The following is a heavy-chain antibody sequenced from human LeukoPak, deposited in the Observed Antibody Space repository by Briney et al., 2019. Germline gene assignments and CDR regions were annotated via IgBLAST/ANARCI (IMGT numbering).Heavy chain of an antibody. CDR2: VNSDGSTT. Sequence: PGGSLRLSCAASGFPFSNYLMHWVRQAPGKGLVWVSRVNSDGSTTNYADSVKGRFTISRDNAENTLYMRMNSLRPEDTAVYYCARGYYSSSRFDSWGQGILVTVSS. CDR1: GFPFSNYL. CDR3: ARGYYSSSRFDS. V-gene: IGHV3-74*01. D-gene: IGHD6-13*01. J-gene: IGHJ4*02.